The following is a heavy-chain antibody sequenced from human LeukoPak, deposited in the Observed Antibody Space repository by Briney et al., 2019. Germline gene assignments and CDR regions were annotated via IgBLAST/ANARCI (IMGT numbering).Heavy chain of an antibody. CDR2: IYPGDSDT. J-gene: IGHJ3*02. Sequence: RGESLKISCKGSGYSFANYWIAWVRQMPGKGLEWMGIIYPGDSDTRYSLSFQGQVTMSADKSISTAYLQWSSLRASDTAMYYCARQQWGSGLDAFDIWGQGTMVTVSS. CDR1: GYSFANYW. V-gene: IGHV5-51*01. CDR3: ARQQWGSGLDAFDI. D-gene: IGHD2-15*01.